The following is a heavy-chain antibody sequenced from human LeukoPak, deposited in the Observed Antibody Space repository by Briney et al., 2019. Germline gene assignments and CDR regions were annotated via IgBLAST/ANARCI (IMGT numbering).Heavy chain of an antibody. CDR3: ALLGTCTTTSCVSYDAFDF. V-gene: IGHV1-2*02. Sequence: GASVKVSCKASGYTFTGYYMHWVRQAPGQGREWMGWINPNSGGTNYAQKFQGRVTMTRDTSISTAYMDLSRLTSDDTAVYYCALLGTCTTTSCVSYDAFDFWRQGTMVTVSS. D-gene: IGHD2-2*01. CDR2: INPNSGGT. J-gene: IGHJ3*01. CDR1: GYTFTGYY.